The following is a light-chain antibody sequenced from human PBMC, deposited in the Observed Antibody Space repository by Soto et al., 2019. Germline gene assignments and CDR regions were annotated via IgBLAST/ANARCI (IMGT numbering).Light chain of an antibody. J-gene: IGKJ5*01. V-gene: IGKV3-15*01. CDR1: QSVSTK. CDR2: GAS. CDR3: QQRSNWPPIT. Sequence: EILMTQSPATLSVSPGETATLSCRASQSVSTKLAWYQQKPGQAPRLLINGASTRATGVPARFSGWGSGTEFTLTISSLEPEDFAVYYCQQRSNWPPITFGQGTLLEIK.